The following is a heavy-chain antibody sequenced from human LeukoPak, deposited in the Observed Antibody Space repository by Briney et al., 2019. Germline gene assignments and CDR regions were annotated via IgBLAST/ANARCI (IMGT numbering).Heavy chain of an antibody. CDR3: AREGFGGTPFDY. CDR1: GFTFSSSA. CDR2: INHSGST. V-gene: IGHV4-34*01. Sequence: PGGSLRLSCAASGFTFSSSAMSWVRQPPGKGLEWIGEINHSGSTNYNPSLKSRVTISVDTSKNQFSLKLSSVTAADTAVYYCAREGFGGTPFDYWGQGTLVTVSS. D-gene: IGHD3-10*01. J-gene: IGHJ4*02.